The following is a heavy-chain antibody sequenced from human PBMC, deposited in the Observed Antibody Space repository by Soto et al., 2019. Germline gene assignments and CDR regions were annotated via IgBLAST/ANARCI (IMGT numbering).Heavy chain of an antibody. J-gene: IGHJ3*02. CDR1: GYTFTSYY. D-gene: IGHD3-22*01. CDR2: INPSGGST. Sequence: ASVKVSCKASGYTFTSYYMHWVRQAPGQGLEWMGIINPSGGSTSYAQRFQGRVTMTRDTSTSTVYMELSSLRSEDTVVYYCAGDAGGDSSGYYYGRGVFDIWGQG. CDR3: AGDAGGDSSGYYYGRGVFDI. V-gene: IGHV1-46*01.